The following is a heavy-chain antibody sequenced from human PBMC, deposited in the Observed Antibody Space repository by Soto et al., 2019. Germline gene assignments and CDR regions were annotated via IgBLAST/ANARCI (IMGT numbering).Heavy chain of an antibody. Sequence: VASVKVSCKASGYTFTSYGISWVRQAPGQGLEWMGWISAYNGNTNYAQKLQGRVTMTTDTSTSTAYMELRSLRSDDTAVYYCARGITMVRGVIPNYFDYWGQGTLVTVSS. J-gene: IGHJ4*02. CDR1: GYTFTSYG. CDR3: ARGITMVRGVIPNYFDY. V-gene: IGHV1-18*01. CDR2: ISAYNGNT. D-gene: IGHD3-10*01.